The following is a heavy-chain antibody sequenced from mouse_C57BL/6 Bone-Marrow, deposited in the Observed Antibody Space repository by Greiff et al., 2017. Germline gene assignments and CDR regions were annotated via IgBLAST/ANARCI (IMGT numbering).Heavy chain of an antibody. Sequence: QVQLQQSGAELARPGASVKMSCKASGYTFTSYTMHWVKQRPGQGLEWIGYINPSSGYTKYNQKIKDKATLTADQSSSTAYMQLSSLTSEDSAVYYCATIITTRGCFDYWGQGTTLTVSS. CDR1: GYTFTSYT. D-gene: IGHD2-4*01. V-gene: IGHV1-4*01. CDR2: INPSSGYT. J-gene: IGHJ2*01. CDR3: ATIITTRGCFDY.